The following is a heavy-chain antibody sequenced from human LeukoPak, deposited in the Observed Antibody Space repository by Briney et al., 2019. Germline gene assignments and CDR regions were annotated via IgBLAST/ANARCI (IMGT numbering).Heavy chain of an antibody. CDR3: ANNRYSSRWRGAFDV. V-gene: IGHV3-23*01. J-gene: IGHJ3*01. CDR1: GFTFSSSG. D-gene: IGHD6-13*01. CDR2: ISGSGETT. Sequence: GSLRPSCAASGFTFSSSGMSWVRQAPGKGLEWVSSISGSGETTYYADSVKGRFTISRDNSKNTLYLQMNSLRAEDTAVYYCANNRYSSRWRGAFDVWGQGTMVTVSS.